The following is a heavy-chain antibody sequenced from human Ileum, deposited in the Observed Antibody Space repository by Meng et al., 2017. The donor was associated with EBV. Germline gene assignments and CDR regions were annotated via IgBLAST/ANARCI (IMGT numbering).Heavy chain of an antibody. D-gene: IGHD6-19*01. CDR1: GGSISSSNW. CDR2: IYNSGST. CDR3: ARVGQWLPIDY. Sequence: QVQRPGSGPGRVKPSGTLSLTCAGSGGSISSSNWWSWVRQPPGKGLEWIGEIYNSGSTNHNPFLKSRVTISVDKSKNQFSLNLSSVTAADTDVYYCARVGQWLPIDYWGQGTLVTVSS. V-gene: IGHV4-4*02. J-gene: IGHJ4*02.